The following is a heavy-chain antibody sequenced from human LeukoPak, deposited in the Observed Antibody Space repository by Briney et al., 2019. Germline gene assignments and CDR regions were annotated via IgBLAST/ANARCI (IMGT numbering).Heavy chain of an antibody. CDR3: ARGRHYYDSSGYYYFDY. CDR1: GFTFSNYW. CDR2: IKQDGSEK. Sequence: PGGSLRLSCAASGFTFSNYWMNWVRQAPGRGLEWVANIKQDGSEKYYVESLKGRFTISRDNAKNSLSLQMNSLRVEDTAVYYCARGRHYYDSSGYYYFDYWGQGTLVTVSS. D-gene: IGHD3-22*01. J-gene: IGHJ4*02. V-gene: IGHV3-7*01.